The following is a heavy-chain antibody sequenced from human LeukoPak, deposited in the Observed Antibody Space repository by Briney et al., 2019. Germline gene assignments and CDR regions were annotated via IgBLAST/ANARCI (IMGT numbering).Heavy chain of an antibody. V-gene: IGHV1-69*13. CDR3: ARVAYVNIVATTKYYYGMDV. CDR1: GGTFSIYA. CDR2: IIPIFGKA. J-gene: IGHJ6*02. D-gene: IGHD5-12*01. Sequence: SVPVSCMASGGTFSIYAISWVRQAPGQGLEWMGGIIPIFGKANYAQKFQGRVTITADESTSTAYMELNSLRSEDTAVYYCARVAYVNIVATTKYYYGMDVWGQGTTVTRSS.